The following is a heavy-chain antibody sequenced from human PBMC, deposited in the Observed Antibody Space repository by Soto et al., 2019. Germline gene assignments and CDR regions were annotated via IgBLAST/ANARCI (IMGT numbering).Heavy chain of an antibody. CDR3: ARDIDNRDYYYGLDV. J-gene: IGHJ6*02. D-gene: IGHD1-20*01. Sequence: GGSLRLSCVASGFVFKNYEMNWVRQAPGKGLEWISYISNSGNTIYVADSMRGRFTISRDNAKNSLFLQMNSLRADDTAVYYCARDIDNRDYYYGLDVWGPGTTVTIYS. V-gene: IGHV3-48*03. CDR1: GFVFKNYE. CDR2: ISNSGNTI.